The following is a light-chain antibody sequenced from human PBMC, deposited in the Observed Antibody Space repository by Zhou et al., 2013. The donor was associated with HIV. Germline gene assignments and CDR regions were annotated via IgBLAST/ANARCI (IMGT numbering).Light chain of an antibody. CDR2: GAS. V-gene: IGKV3-15*01. J-gene: IGKJ1*01. CDR3: QQYNNWPKT. CDR1: QSVSSN. Sequence: EIVLTQSPGTLSLSPGERATLSCRASQSVSSNYLAWYQQKPGQAPRLLMYGASTRATGIPARFSGSGSGTEFTLTISSLQSEDFAVYYCQQYNNWPKTFGQGTKVEIK.